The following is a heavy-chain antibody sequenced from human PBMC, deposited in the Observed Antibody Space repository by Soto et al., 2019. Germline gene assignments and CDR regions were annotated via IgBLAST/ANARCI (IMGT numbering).Heavy chain of an antibody. CDR3: AKDRGSGESYYYGMDV. CDR1: GFTFSSYA. V-gene: IGHV3-23*01. Sequence: GGSLRLSCAASGFTFSSYAMRWVRQAPGKGLEWVSAISGSGGSTYYADSVKGRFTISRDNSKNTLYLQMNSLRAEDTAVYYCAKDRGSGESYYYGMDVWGQVTTVTVSS. D-gene: IGHD6-25*01. J-gene: IGHJ6*02. CDR2: ISGSGGST.